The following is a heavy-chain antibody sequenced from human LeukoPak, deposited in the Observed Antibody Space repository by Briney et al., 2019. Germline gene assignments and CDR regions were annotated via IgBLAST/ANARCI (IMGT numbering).Heavy chain of an antibody. V-gene: IGHV4-30-2*01. J-gene: IGHJ4*02. CDR1: GGSISSGGYY. CDR2: IYHSGST. Sequence: SETLSLTCTVSGGSISSGGYYWSWIRQPPGKGLEWIGYIYHSGSTYYNPSLKSRVTISVDRSKNQFSLKLSSVTAADTAVYYCARVPNGIVGATKGGYFDYWGQGTLVTVSS. D-gene: IGHD1-26*01. CDR3: ARVPNGIVGATKGGYFDY.